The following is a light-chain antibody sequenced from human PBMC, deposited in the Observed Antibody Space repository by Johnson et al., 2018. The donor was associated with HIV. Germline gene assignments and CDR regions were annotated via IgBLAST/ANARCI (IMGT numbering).Light chain of an antibody. V-gene: IGLV1-51*01. Sequence: QSVLTQPPSVSAAPGQKVTISCSGSSSNIGNNYVSWYQQLPGTAPKLLIYDNNKRPSVIPDRFSGSKSGTSVTLAITGLQTGDEADYYCGTWDSSLSAYVFGTGTKVTVL. J-gene: IGLJ1*01. CDR3: GTWDSSLSAYV. CDR1: SSNIGNNY. CDR2: DNN.